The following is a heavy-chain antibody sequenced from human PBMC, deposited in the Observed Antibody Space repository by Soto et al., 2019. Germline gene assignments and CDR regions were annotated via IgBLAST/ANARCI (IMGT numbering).Heavy chain of an antibody. CDR1: GYSFTSYW. Sequence: EVQLVQSGAEVKKLGESLKISCNGSGYSFTSYWIGWVRQMPGKGLEGMGIIYPGDSDTRYSPSFQGQVTISADKSISTAYLQWSSLKASDTAMYYCARAMIRGKNYYGMDVWGQGTTVTVSS. CDR2: IYPGDSDT. CDR3: ARAMIRGKNYYGMDV. V-gene: IGHV5-51*03. D-gene: IGHD3-10*01. J-gene: IGHJ6*02.